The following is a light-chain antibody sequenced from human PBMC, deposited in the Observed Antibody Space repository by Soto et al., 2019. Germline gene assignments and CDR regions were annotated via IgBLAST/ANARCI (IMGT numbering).Light chain of an antibody. CDR1: QSISTW. Sequence: DIQMTQSPSTLSASVGDRVTITCRASQSISTWLAWYQQKPGKAPKLLIHTASTLETGVPSRFSGSGSGTDFTLTISSLQPDDFATYYCHQYHSYPVTFGGGTKVEIK. CDR3: HQYHSYPVT. CDR2: TAS. J-gene: IGKJ4*01. V-gene: IGKV1-5*03.